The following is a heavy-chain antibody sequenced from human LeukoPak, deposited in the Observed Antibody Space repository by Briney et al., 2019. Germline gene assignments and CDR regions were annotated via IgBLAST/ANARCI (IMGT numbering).Heavy chain of an antibody. CDR2: IYSGGST. V-gene: IGHV3-53*01. Sequence: GGSLRLSCAASGFTFSSNYMSWVRQAPGKGLEGVSVIYSGGSTYYADSVKGRFTISRDNSKNTLYLQMNSLRAEDTAVYYCARGSLRLGYYYYGMDVWGQGTTVTVSS. D-gene: IGHD1-26*01. J-gene: IGHJ6*02. CDR1: GFTFSSNY. CDR3: ARGSLRLGYYYYGMDV.